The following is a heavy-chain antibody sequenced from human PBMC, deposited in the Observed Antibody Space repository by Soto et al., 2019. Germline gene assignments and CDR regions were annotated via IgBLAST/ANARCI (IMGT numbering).Heavy chain of an antibody. CDR1: GFTFSSYW. J-gene: IGHJ4*02. V-gene: IGHV3-7*04. CDR2: IKVDGSEK. CDR3: ARGGCYCVD. D-gene: IGHD1-1*01. Sequence: EVQLVESGGGLVQPGGSLRLSCAASGFTFSSYWMSWVRQAPGEGLEWVANIKVDGSEKHYVDSVQGRFTISRDKAKNSLFLQMNSLRAGDTAVYYCARGGCYCVDWGQGTLVTVSS.